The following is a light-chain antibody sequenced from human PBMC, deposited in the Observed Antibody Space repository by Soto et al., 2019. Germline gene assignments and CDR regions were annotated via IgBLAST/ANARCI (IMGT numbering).Light chain of an antibody. CDR1: QSITNS. CDR2: DAL. Sequence: IQMNHSLSTLSAYIGDRVAITFRASQSITNSLAWYQLKPGKAPKVLIYDALNLESGVPARFSGSGSGTEFTLTISSLQPDDFATYYCQQYITYSPFGDG. CDR3: QQYITYSP. V-gene: IGKV1-5*01. J-gene: IGKJ1*01.